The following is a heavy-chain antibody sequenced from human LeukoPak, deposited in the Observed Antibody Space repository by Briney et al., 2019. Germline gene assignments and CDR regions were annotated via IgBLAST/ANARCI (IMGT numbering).Heavy chain of an antibody. CDR3: ARIKYISSPVYFDY. CDR2: IDWDDDK. J-gene: IGHJ4*02. CDR1: GCSLSTSGMC. Sequence: KSGPTLVKPTQTLTLTCTFSGCSLSTSGMCVSWIRQPPGKALEWLARIDWDDDKYYSTSLKTRLTISKDTSKNQVVLTMTNKDPVDTATYYCARIKYISSPVYFDYWGQGTLVTVSS. D-gene: IGHD6-6*01. V-gene: IGHV2-70*11.